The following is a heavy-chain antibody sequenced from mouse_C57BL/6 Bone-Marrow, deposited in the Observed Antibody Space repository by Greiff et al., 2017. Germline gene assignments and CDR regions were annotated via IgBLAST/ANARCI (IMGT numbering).Heavy chain of an antibody. D-gene: IGHD1-1*01. V-gene: IGHV10-1*01. J-gene: IGHJ4*01. CDR1: GFSFNTYA. CDR2: IRSKSNNYAT. CDR3: VGVVDAMDY. Sequence: EVHLVESGGGLVQPKGSLKLSCAASGFSFNTYAMNWVRQAPGKGLEWVARIRSKSNNYATYYADSVKDRFTISRDDSESMLYLQMNNLKTEDTAMYYCVGVVDAMDYWGQGTSVTVSS.